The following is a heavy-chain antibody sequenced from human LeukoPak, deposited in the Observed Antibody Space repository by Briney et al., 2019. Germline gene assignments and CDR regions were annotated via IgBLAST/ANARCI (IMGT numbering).Heavy chain of an antibody. CDR2: IYYSGNT. J-gene: IGHJ6*02. V-gene: IGHV4-39*01. D-gene: IGHD1-26*01. CDR1: GGSISSSSYY. Sequence: PSETLSLTCTVSGGSISSSSYYWGWIRQPPGKGLEWIGSIYYSGNTYYNPSLKSRVTISVDTSKNQLSLKLTSVTAADTAVYYCARPRGGSYYSGMDVWGQGTTVAVSS. CDR3: ARPRGGSYYSGMDV.